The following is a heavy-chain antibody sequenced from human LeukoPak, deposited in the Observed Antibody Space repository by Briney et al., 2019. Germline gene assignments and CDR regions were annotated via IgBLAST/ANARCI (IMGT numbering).Heavy chain of an antibody. CDR3: AKDQYYYDTSGYPIY. CDR2: IRYDGNNK. Sequence: GGSLRLSCAASEFTFSSFGMHWVRQAPGKRLEWVAFIRYDGNNKYYADSVRGRFTASRDNSKNTLYLEMNSLRAEDTAVYYCAKDQYYYDTSGYPIYWGQGTLVTASS. D-gene: IGHD3-22*01. V-gene: IGHV3-30*02. J-gene: IGHJ4*02. CDR1: EFTFSSFG.